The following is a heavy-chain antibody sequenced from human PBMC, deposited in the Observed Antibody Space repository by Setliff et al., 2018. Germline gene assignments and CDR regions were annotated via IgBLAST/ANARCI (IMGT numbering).Heavy chain of an antibody. D-gene: IGHD3-3*01. V-gene: IGHV4-4*07. J-gene: IGHJ4*02. Sequence: PSETLSLTCTVSGDSIDSAFWNWIRQSPEKGLEWIGYRSTRGDTNSNPSLRSRLTMSLDTSRSQFSLNLTSVTAADMAVYYCRFWSGYYKNDYWAQGTLVTVSS. CDR2: RSTRGDT. CDR1: GDSIDSAF. CDR3: RFWSGYYKNDY.